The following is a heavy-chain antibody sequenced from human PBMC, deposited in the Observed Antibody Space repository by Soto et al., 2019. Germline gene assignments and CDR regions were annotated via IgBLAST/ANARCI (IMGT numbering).Heavy chain of an antibody. Sequence: PSGTLSLTCTVSGGSISDLYWSWIRQPPGKGLEWIGYIYYSGSTNYNPSLKSRVTISVDTSKNQFSLNLRSMSPADKAVYYCARVGGLAARTFDYWGPGTLVTVSS. CDR3: ARVGGLAARTFDY. D-gene: IGHD6-6*01. J-gene: IGHJ4*02. CDR1: GGSISDLY. V-gene: IGHV4-59*01. CDR2: IYYSGST.